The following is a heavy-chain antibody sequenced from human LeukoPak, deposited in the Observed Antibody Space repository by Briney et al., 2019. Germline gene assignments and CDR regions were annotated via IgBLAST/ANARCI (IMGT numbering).Heavy chain of an antibody. D-gene: IGHD3-22*01. CDR3: ARDRGSYYDSSGYYYYDY. CDR2: IFNSGST. J-gene: IGHJ4*02. CDR1: GGSISSSKYY. V-gene: IGHV4-39*07. Sequence: SETLSLTCTVSGGSISSSKYYWGWIRQPPGKGLEWIGTIFNSGSTHYNPSLKSRVTISVDTSKNQFSLNLSSVTAADTAVYYCARDRGSYYDSSGYYYYDYWGQGTLVTVSS.